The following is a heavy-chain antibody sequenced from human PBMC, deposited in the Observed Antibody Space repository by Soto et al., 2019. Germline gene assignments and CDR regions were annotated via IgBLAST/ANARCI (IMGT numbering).Heavy chain of an antibody. CDR2: INSDGSST. Sequence: EVQLVESGGGLVQPGGSLRLSCAASGFTFSSYWMQWVRQAPGKGLVWVSRINSDGSSTSYADSVKGRFTISRDNAKNTLYLQMNSLRAEDTAVYYCARENGAAAGTAWYYYYYMDVWGKGTTVTVSS. CDR1: GFTFSSYW. CDR3: ARENGAAAGTAWYYYYYMDV. D-gene: IGHD6-13*01. V-gene: IGHV3-74*01. J-gene: IGHJ6*03.